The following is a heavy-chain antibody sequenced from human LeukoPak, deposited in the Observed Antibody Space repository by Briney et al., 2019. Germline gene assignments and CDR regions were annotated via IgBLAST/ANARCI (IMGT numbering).Heavy chain of an antibody. CDR2: IYYSGST. J-gene: IGHJ4*02. CDR1: GGSISSSSYY. Sequence: SETLSLTCTVSGGSISSSSYYWGLIRQPPGKGLEWIGSIYYSGSTDYNPSLKSRVVISIDTSNNQFSLKLSSVTAADTAVYYCARVGGGWYVFDNWGQGSLVTVSS. CDR3: ARVGGGWYVFDN. V-gene: IGHV4-39*07. D-gene: IGHD6-19*01.